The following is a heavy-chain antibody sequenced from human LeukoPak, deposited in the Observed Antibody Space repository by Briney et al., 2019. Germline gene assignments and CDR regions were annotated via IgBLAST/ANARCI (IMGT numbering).Heavy chain of an antibody. CDR1: GFTFSTYA. J-gene: IGHJ4*02. D-gene: IGHD6-13*01. CDR3: AKVGNSSSWYVYYFDY. CDR2: ISGSGANT. V-gene: IGHV3-23*01. Sequence: GGSLRLSCAASGFTFSTYAMTWVRQAPGKGLEWVSAISGSGANTYYADSVKGRFTISRDNSKNTLYLQMNSLRAEDTAVYYCAKVGNSSSWYVYYFDYWGQGTRVTVSS.